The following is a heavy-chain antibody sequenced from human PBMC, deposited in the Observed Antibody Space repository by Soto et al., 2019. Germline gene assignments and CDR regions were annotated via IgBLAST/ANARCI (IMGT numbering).Heavy chain of an antibody. V-gene: IGHV3-13*01. Sequence: GGSLRLSCEASGFTFSGFDMHWVRQPTGKGLEWVSSIGTAGDTYYAVSVKGRFTISRDNAKNSLSLQMNSLRAGDMAVYFCAKSQEIGTHCFDSWGQGPQVTVSS. CDR2: IGTAGDT. CDR1: GFTFSGFD. CDR3: AKSQEIGTHCFDS. J-gene: IGHJ4*02. D-gene: IGHD6-13*01.